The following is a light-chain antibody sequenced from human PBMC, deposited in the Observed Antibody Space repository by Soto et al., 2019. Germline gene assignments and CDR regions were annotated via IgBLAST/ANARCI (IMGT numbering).Light chain of an antibody. CDR3: ASHAGRKNII. V-gene: IGLV2-8*01. J-gene: IGLJ2*01. CDR2: EVN. Sequence: SALTQPPSASGSPGRSVTISCTGTSSDIGGYNYVSWYQQHPGKAPKLMIYEVNKRPSGVPDRFSGSKSGNTASLTVSGLQAEDEADYYCASHAGRKNIIFGGGTKLTVL. CDR1: SSDIGGYNY.